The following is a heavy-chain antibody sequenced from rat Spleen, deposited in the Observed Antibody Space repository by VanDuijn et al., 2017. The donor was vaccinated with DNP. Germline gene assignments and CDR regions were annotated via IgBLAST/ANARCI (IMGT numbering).Heavy chain of an antibody. CDR2: ISTSGGGT. CDR1: GFTFSNYD. D-gene: IGHD1-9*01. J-gene: IGHJ3*01. Sequence: EVQLVESGGGLVQPGRSLKLSCAASGFTFSNYDMAWVRQALTKGLEWVASISTSGGGTYYRDSVKGRFTVSRDNAKSTLYLQMDSLRSEDTATYYCARHPSYGYNYVFAYWGQGTLVTVSS. V-gene: IGHV5-25*01. CDR3: ARHPSYGYNYVFAY.